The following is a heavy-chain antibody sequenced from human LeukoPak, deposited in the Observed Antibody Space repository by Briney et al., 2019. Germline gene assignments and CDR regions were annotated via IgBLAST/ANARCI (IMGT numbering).Heavy chain of an antibody. CDR2: IYPGDSDT. D-gene: IGHD2-2*01. J-gene: IGHJ5*02. CDR1: GYSFTSYW. Sequence: GESLKISCKGSGYSFTSYWIGWVRQMPGKGLGWMGIIYPGDSDTRYSPSFQGQVTISADKSISTAYLQWSSLKASDTAMYYCASLYCSSTSCYEGWFDPWGQGTLVTVSS. CDR3: ASLYCSSTSCYEGWFDP. V-gene: IGHV5-51*01.